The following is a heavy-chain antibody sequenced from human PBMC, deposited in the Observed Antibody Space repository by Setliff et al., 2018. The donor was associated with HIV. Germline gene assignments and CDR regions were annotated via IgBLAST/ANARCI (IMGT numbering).Heavy chain of an antibody. CDR2: ISGYNGNT. V-gene: IGHV1-18*01. CDR3: ARIGPDYDILTGYRDYYYMDV. J-gene: IGHJ6*03. D-gene: IGHD3-9*01. Sequence: ASVKVSCKASGYTFSRYGISWVRQAPGQGLEWMGWISGYNGNTKYVQKFQGRVTMTTDTSTSTVYMELRSLRSDDTAVYYCARIGPDYDILTGYRDYYYMDVWGKGTTVTVSS. CDR1: GYTFSRYG.